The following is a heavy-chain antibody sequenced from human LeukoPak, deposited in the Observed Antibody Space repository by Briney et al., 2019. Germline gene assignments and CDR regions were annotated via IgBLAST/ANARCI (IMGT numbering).Heavy chain of an antibody. CDR3: ARVETQGYYFDY. CDR2: IYYSGST. D-gene: IGHD5-24*01. Sequence: SETLSLTCTVSGGSISSGGYYWSWIRQHPGKGLEWIGYIYYSGSTYYNPSLKSRVTISVDTSKNQFSLKLSSVTAADTAVYYCARVETQGYYFDYWGQGTLVTVSS. V-gene: IGHV4-31*03. CDR1: GGSISSGGYY. J-gene: IGHJ4*02.